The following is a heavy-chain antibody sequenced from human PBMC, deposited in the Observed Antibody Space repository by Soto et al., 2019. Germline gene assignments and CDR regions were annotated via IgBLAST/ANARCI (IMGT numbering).Heavy chain of an antibody. D-gene: IGHD2-2*01. CDR3: ARTFCRTTSCQAHGMDV. CDR1: GGSVSSGSYY. J-gene: IGHJ6*02. Sequence: NPSETLSLTCTVSGGSVSSGSYYWTWIRQPPGKGLEWIGYIYYSGSTNYNPSLKSRVTISLDTSHNQFSLRLSSVTAADTAVYSCARTFCRTTSCQAHGMDVWGQGTTGTVS. V-gene: IGHV4-61*01. CDR2: IYYSGST.